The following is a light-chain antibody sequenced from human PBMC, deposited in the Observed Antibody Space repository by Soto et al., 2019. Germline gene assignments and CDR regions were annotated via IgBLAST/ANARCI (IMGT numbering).Light chain of an antibody. J-gene: IGKJ1*01. CDR3: MQALQTPWT. Sequence: DIVMTQSPLSLPVTPGEPAPISCRSSQSLLHSYGYNYLDWYLQKPGQSPQLLIYLGSNRASGVPDRFSATGSGTTFTLEISRVEAEDVGVYYCMQALQTPWTFGQGTKVEIK. V-gene: IGKV2-28*01. CDR1: QSLLHSYGYNY. CDR2: LGS.